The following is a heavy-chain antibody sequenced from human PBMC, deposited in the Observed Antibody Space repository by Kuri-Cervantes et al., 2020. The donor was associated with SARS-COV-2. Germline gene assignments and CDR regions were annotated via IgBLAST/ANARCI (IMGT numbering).Heavy chain of an antibody. V-gene: IGHV4-59*01. Sequence: SETLSLTCTVSGGSITNYYWSWIRQPPGKGLEWIAYIYSTGSTHYSPSLKSRVTISIDTSKNHFSLKLSSVTAADTAVYYCARGAVVRGPKYYFDYWGQGTLVTVSS. CDR3: ARGAVVRGPKYYFDY. J-gene: IGHJ4*02. CDR2: IYSTGST. CDR1: GGSITNYY. D-gene: IGHD3-10*01.